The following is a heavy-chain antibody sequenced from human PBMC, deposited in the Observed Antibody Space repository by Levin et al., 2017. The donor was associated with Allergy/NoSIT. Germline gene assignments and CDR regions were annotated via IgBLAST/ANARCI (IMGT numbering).Heavy chain of an antibody. CDR3: TTYSSSWYYFDY. D-gene: IGHD6-13*01. V-gene: IGHV3-15*01. Sequence: GGSLRLSCVASGITFSNAWLSWSRQAPGKGLEWVGRIKSKTDGGTVEYAAPVKGRFTISRDDSKNTLYLQMNSLQTEDTAVYFCTTYSSSWYYFDYWGQGTLVTVSS. CDR2: IKSKTDGGTV. J-gene: IGHJ4*02. CDR1: GITFSNAW.